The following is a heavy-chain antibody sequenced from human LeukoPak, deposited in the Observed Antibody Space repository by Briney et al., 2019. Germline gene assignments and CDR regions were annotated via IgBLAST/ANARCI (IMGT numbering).Heavy chain of an antibody. CDR2: IYCSGNT. J-gene: IGHJ4*02. V-gene: IGHV4-39*01. Sequence: SSETLSLTCTVSGGSISSSSYYWGWIRQPPGKGLEWIGSIYCSGNTYYNASLKSQVSISIDTSKNQFSLRLTSVTAADTAVYYCARQTGSGLFILPGGQGTLVTVSS. CDR3: ARQTGSGLFILP. CDR1: GGSISSSSYY. D-gene: IGHD3/OR15-3a*01.